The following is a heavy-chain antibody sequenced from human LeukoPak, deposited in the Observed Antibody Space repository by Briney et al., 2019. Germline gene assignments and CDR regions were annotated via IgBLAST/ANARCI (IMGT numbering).Heavy chain of an antibody. D-gene: IGHD3-22*01. Sequence: SQTLSLTCDISGDSVSSNSAAWNWIRQSPSRGLEWLGRTYYNSIWYRDVALSVKSRITINPDTSKTQVSLQLNSVTPEATAVYYCAANYYETSGYYSVFDYWGQGILVTVSS. CDR3: AANYYETSGYYSVFDY. J-gene: IGHJ4*02. CDR1: GDSVSSNSAA. CDR2: TYYNSIWYR. V-gene: IGHV6-1*01.